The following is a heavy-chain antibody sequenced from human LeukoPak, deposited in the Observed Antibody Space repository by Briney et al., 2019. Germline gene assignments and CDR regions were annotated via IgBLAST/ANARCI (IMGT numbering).Heavy chain of an antibody. CDR1: GGSISSYY. Sequence: SETLSLTCTVSGGSISSYYWSWIRQPPGKGLEWIGYIYYSGSTNYNPSLKSRVTISVDTSKNQFSLKLSSVTAADTAVYYCVRGGGYSSSQYDYWGQGTLVTVSS. V-gene: IGHV4-59*01. D-gene: IGHD6-13*01. CDR3: VRGGGYSSSQYDY. J-gene: IGHJ4*02. CDR2: IYYSGST.